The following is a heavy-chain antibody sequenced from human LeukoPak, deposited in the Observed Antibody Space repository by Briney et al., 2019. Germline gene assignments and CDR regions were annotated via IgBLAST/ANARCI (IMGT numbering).Heavy chain of an antibody. J-gene: IGHJ6*03. V-gene: IGHV4-61*01. Sequence: SETLSLTCTVSGGSISSSSYYWSWIRQPPGKGLEWVGYIYYSGSTNYNPSLKSRVTISVDTSKNQFSLKLSSVTAADTAVYYCARGYSGSYYYYYYYYMDVWGKGTTVTVSS. CDR2: IYYSGST. D-gene: IGHD1-26*01. CDR1: GGSISSSSYY. CDR3: ARGYSGSYYYYYYYYMDV.